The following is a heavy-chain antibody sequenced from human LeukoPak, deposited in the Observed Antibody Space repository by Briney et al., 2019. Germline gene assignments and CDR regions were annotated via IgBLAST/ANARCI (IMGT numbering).Heavy chain of an antibody. Sequence: GGSLRLSCAASGFTFSSYGMHWVRQAPGKGLEWVSAISGSGGSTYYADSVKGRFTISRDNSKNTLYLQMNSLRAEDTAVYYCAKTLKERWLQLGYYFDYWGQGTLVTVSS. J-gene: IGHJ4*02. CDR2: ISGSGGST. D-gene: IGHD5-24*01. V-gene: IGHV3-23*01. CDR1: GFTFSSYG. CDR3: AKTLKERWLQLGYYFDY.